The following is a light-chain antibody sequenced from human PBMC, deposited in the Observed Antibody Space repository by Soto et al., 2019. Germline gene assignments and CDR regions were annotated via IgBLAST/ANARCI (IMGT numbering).Light chain of an antibody. V-gene: IGKV1-39*01. J-gene: IGKJ4*01. CDR1: QSIDNY. CDR3: QESYSFPPERT. CDR2: VAS. Sequence: DIQLTRSPSSLSASVGDRVTITCRASQSIDNYLNWYQQKSEKAPKLLISVASTLQRGVPSRFRGSGSGTDFTLSISSLQPEDFATYFCQESYSFPPERTVGGGTKVDSK.